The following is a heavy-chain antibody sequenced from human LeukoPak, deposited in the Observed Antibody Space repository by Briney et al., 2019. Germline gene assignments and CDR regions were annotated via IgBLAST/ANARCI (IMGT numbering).Heavy chain of an antibody. CDR1: GYTFTGYY. CDR3: AREIGIVVVPAAPLAFDI. D-gene: IGHD2-2*01. J-gene: IGHJ3*02. CDR2: INPNSGGT. V-gene: IGHV1-2*02. Sequence: GASVKVSCKASGYTFTGYYMHWVRQAPGQGLEWMGWINPNSGGTNYAQKFQGRVTMTRDTSISTAYMELSRLRSDDTAVYYCAREIGIVVVPAAPLAFDIWGQGTMVTVSS.